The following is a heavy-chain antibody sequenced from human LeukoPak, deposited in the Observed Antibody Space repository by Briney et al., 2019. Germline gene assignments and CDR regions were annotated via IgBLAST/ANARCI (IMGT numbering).Heavy chain of an antibody. V-gene: IGHV3-30-3*01. D-gene: IGHD3-3*01. CDR1: GFTFSSYA. Sequence: SGGSLRLSCAASGFTFSSYAMHWVRQAPGKGLEWVAVISYDGSNKYYADSVKGRFTISRDNSKNTLYLQMNSLRAEDTAVYYCARGAYDFWSGPSYYFDYWGQGTLVTVSS. CDR3: ARGAYDFWSGPSYYFDY. CDR2: ISYDGSNK. J-gene: IGHJ4*02.